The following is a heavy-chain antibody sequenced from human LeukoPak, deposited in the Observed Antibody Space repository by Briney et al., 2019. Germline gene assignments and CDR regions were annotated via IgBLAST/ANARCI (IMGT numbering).Heavy chain of an antibody. J-gene: IGHJ4*02. D-gene: IGHD1-26*01. CDR2: IYHSGST. V-gene: IGHV4-30-2*01. CDR1: GGSISSGGYS. CDR3: AREYSGSYYLFDY. Sequence: SQTLSLTCAVSGGSISSGGYSWSWIRQPPGKGLEWIGYIYHSGSTYYNPSLKSRVTISVDRSKNQFSLKLSSVTAADTAVYYCAREYSGSYYLFDYWGQGTLVTVSS.